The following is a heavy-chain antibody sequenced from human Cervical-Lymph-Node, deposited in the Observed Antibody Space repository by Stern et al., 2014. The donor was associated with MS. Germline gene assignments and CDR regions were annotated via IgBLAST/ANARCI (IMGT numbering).Heavy chain of an antibody. V-gene: IGHV4-61*02. D-gene: IGHD6-19*01. J-gene: IGHJ5*02. CDR3: ARGHSSGWYIWFDP. CDR2: IYTSGST. Sequence: QVQLQESGPGLVKPSQTLSLTCTVSGGSISSGSYYWSWIRQPAGKGLEWIGRIYTSGSTNYNPPLKSRVTISVDTSQNQFSLKLSSGTAADTAVYYCARGHSSGWYIWFDPWGQGTLVTVSS. CDR1: GGSISSGSYY.